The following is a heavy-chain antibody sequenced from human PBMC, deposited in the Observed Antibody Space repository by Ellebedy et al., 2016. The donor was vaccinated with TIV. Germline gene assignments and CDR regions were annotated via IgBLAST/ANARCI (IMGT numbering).Heavy chain of an antibody. D-gene: IGHD4-17*01. CDR3: ARHRDYQFDY. CDR1: GYSFSSYW. CDR2: IYPGDSDT. Sequence: GESLKISCQASGYSFSSYWINWVRQMPGKGLEWMGVIYPGDSDTRYSPSFQGQVTISADKSTSTTYLQWSSLKASDTAMYYCARHRDYQFDYWGQGTLVTVSS. V-gene: IGHV5-51*01. J-gene: IGHJ4*02.